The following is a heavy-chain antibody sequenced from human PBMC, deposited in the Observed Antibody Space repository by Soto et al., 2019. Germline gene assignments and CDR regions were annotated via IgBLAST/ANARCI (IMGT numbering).Heavy chain of an antibody. CDR2: ISWDGGSA. CDR3: AKDRSAIAAAGTCFDY. J-gene: IGHJ4*02. D-gene: IGHD6-13*01. CDR1: GFTFDDYA. Sequence: GGSLRLSCAASGFTFDDYAMHWVRQAPGKGLEWVSLISWDGGSAYYADSVKGRFTISRDNSKNSLYLQMNSLRAEDTALYYCAKDRSAIAAAGTCFDYWGQGTLVTVSS. V-gene: IGHV3-43D*04.